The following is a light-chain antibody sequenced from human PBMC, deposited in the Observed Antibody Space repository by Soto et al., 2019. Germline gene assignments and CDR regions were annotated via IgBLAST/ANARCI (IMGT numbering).Light chain of an antibody. CDR1: QSRGSN. CDR2: GAS. CDR3: QQYDNWPIT. V-gene: IGKV3-15*01. Sequence: EIVLTQSPGTLSLSPGERATLSCKTSQSRGSNFLAWYQQKPGQAPRLLIYGASTRATGLPARFSGSGSGTEFTLIISSLQSEDSAVYYCQQYDNWPITFGQGTRLEIK. J-gene: IGKJ5*01.